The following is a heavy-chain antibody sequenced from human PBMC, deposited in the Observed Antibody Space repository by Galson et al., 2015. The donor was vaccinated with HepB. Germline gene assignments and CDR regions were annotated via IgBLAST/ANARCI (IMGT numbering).Heavy chain of an antibody. J-gene: IGHJ4*01. CDR1: GFTFSSYA. V-gene: IGHV3-23*01. Sequence: SLRLSCAASGFTFSSYAMSWVRQAPGKGLEWVSAISGSGGSTYYADSVKGRFTISRDNSKNTLYLQMNSLRAEDTAVYYCARDLGYYDSSGYYVENTLTFDYWGHGTLVTVSS. CDR3: ARDLGYYDSSGYYVENTLTFDY. D-gene: IGHD3-22*01. CDR2: ISGSGGST.